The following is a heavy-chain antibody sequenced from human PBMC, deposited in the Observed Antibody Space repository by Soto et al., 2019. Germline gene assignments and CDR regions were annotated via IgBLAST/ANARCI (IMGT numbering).Heavy chain of an antibody. Sequence: ASVKVSCKASGYTFPSYGISWVRQAPGQGREWMGWISAYNGNTNYAQKLQGRVTMTTDTSTSTAYMELRSLRSDDTAVYYCARDTFLEWLLAPNYYGMDVWGQGTTVTVSS. D-gene: IGHD3-3*01. CDR2: ISAYNGNT. J-gene: IGHJ6*02. CDR1: GYTFPSYG. CDR3: ARDTFLEWLLAPNYYGMDV. V-gene: IGHV1-18*04.